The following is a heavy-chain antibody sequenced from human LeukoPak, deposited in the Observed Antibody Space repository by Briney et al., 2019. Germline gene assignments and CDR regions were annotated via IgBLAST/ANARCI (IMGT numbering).Heavy chain of an antibody. CDR3: AKPIVGAAKNYGVFDY. CDR2: INPNSGGT. D-gene: IGHD1-26*01. CDR1: GYTFTGYY. Sequence: ASVRVSCKASGYTFTGYYMHWVRQAPGQGLEWMGWINPNSGGTNYAQKFQGRVTMTRDTSISTAYMELSRLRSDDTAVYYCAKPIVGAAKNYGVFDYWGQGTLVPVSS. V-gene: IGHV1-2*02. J-gene: IGHJ4*02.